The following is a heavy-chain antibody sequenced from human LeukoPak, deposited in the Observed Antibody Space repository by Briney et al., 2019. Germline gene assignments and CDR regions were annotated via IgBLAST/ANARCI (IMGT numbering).Heavy chain of an antibody. CDR2: IYYSGST. V-gene: IGHV4-59*01. CDR1: GGSISSYY. Sequence: SETLSLTCTVSGGSISSYYWSWIRQPPGKGLEWIGYIYYSGSTNYNPSLKSRVTISVDTSENQFSLKLSSVTAADTAVYYCASAVAGTFFGYWGQGTLVTVSS. D-gene: IGHD6-19*01. J-gene: IGHJ4*02. CDR3: ASAVAGTFFGY.